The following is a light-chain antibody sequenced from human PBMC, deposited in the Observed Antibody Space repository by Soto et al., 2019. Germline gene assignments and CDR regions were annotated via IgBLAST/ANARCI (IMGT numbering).Light chain of an antibody. V-gene: IGKV1-39*01. CDR3: QQSYSILWT. J-gene: IGKJ1*01. Sequence: DIQMTQSPSSLSATVGARVTITGRASQGIASYLNWYQQKPGKAPKMMSYAASSLQSGVPSRFSGSGSGTEFTLTITSLRPDDFETYYCQQSYSILWTFGQGTKVDIK. CDR1: QGIASY. CDR2: AAS.